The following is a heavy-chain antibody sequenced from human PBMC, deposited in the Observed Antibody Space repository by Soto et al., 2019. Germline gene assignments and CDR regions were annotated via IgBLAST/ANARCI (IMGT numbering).Heavy chain of an antibody. D-gene: IGHD1-26*01. Sequence: QVQLVQSGAEVKKPGASVKVSCKASGYTFTSYYINWVRQTTGQGLEWMGWMNPNSGNTGYAQKFQGRVTMTRNTYISTASMELSSLRSEDTAVYYAAREASGSYRIDYWGQGTLVPVSS. CDR3: AREASGSYRIDY. J-gene: IGHJ4*02. CDR1: GYTFTSYY. V-gene: IGHV1-8*01. CDR2: MNPNSGNT.